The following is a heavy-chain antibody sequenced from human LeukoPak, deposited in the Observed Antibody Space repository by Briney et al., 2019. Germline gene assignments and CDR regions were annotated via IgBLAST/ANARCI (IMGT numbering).Heavy chain of an antibody. Sequence: PGGSLRLSCAASGFTFSSYGMHWVRQAPGKGLEWVAVISYDGSIKYYADSVKGRFTISRDNSKNTLYLQMNSLRAEDTAVYYCAKEYPVAAIDVFDIWGQGTMVTVSS. CDR3: AKEYPVAAIDVFDI. V-gene: IGHV3-30*18. J-gene: IGHJ3*02. CDR2: ISYDGSIK. D-gene: IGHD6-19*01. CDR1: GFTFSSYG.